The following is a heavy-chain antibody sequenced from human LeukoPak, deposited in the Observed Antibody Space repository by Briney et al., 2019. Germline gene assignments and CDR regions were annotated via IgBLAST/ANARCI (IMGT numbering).Heavy chain of an antibody. J-gene: IGHJ4*02. Sequence: SETLSLTCAVSGYSISSGDYWGWIRQSPGRGLEWIGNIFHSGSTYHNPSLKSRVTISVDTSKNEFSLKLSSVTAADTAVYYCARGIYYLIEYWGQGTLVTVSS. V-gene: IGHV4-38-2*01. CDR2: IFHSGST. CDR1: GYSISSGDY. CDR3: ARGIYYLIEY. D-gene: IGHD3-10*01.